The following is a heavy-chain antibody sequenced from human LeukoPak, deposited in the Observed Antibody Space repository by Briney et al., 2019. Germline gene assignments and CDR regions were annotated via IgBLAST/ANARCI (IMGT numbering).Heavy chain of an antibody. CDR1: GYSISNGYY. D-gene: IGHD3-22*01. CDR3: ARNPYYYDSYYYYYYMDV. CDR2: IYHSGST. V-gene: IGHV4-38-2*02. Sequence: SETLSLTCTVSGYSISNGYYWGWIRQPPGKGLEWIGSIYHSGSTFYNPSLKSRVTISVDTSKNQFSLKLSSVTAADTAVYYCARNPYYYDSYYYYYYMDVWGKGTTVTVSS. J-gene: IGHJ6*03.